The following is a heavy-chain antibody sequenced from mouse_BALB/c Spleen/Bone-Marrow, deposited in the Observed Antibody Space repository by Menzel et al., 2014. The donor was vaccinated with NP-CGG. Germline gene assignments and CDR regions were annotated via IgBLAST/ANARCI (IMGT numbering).Heavy chain of an antibody. CDR1: GFNIKDTY. D-gene: IGHD2-14*01. CDR3: ASYYRYSFDY. V-gene: IGHV14-3*02. CDR2: IDPANGNT. J-gene: IGHJ2*01. Sequence: VQLQQSGAELVKPGASVRLSCTGSGFNIKDTYMHWVKQRPEQGLEWIGRIDPANGNTKYDPKFQGKATITADTSSNTAYLQLSSQTSEDTAVYYCASYYRYSFDYWGQGTTLTVSS.